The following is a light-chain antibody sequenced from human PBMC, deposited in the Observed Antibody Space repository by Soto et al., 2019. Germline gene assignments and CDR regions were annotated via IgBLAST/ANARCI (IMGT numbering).Light chain of an antibody. Sequence: QSALTQPPSASGSPGQSVTISCTGTSSDVGNYNYVSWYQQHPGKAPKLMIYEVSKRPSGVPDRFSGSKSGNTASLTVSGLQAEDEADYSCSSYAASNNVLFGGGTKLTVL. V-gene: IGLV2-8*01. CDR3: SSYAASNNVL. J-gene: IGLJ2*01. CDR1: SSDVGNYNY. CDR2: EVS.